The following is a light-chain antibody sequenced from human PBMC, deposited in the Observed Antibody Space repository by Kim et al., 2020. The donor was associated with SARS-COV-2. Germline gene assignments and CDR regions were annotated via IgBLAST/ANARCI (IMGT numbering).Light chain of an antibody. CDR3: QQKGT. J-gene: IGKJ1*01. V-gene: IGKV1-39*01. Sequence: DIQMTQSPSSLSASVGDRVTIACRASQSISTYLSWYQQKPGKAPNLLIYAASSLQSGVPSRFSGSGSGTDFTLTISSLQPEDFATYYCQQKGTFGQGTKVDIK. CDR1: QSISTY. CDR2: AAS.